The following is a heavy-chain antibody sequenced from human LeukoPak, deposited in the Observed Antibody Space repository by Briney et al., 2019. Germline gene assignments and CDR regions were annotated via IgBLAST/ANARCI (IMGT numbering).Heavy chain of an antibody. CDR2: IIPIFGTH. CDR3: AKEGGGSYTSFDH. V-gene: IGHV1-69*05. J-gene: IGHJ5*02. Sequence: WASVKVSCKASGGTISSYAISWVRQAAGQGLEWMGGIIPIFGTHNYAHKLQERVTITTDESTSTAYPEPSSLSSEDPAVYYCAKEGGGSYTSFDHWGQGTLVTVSS. CDR1: GGTISSYA. D-gene: IGHD2-15*01.